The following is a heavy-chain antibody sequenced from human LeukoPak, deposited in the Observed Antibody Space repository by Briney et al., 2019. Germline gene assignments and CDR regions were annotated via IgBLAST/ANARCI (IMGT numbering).Heavy chain of an antibody. CDR2: ISYDGTNK. CDR3: ARDPLYTNSPPSYFDY. D-gene: IGHD2-2*02. J-gene: IGHJ4*02. CDR1: GFTFSSYA. Sequence: PGRSLRLSCAASGFTFSSYAMNWVRQAPGKGLEWVAIISYDGTNKDYADSVKGRFTISRDNSRNTLYLQMNSLRAEGTAVYYCARDPLYTNSPPSYFDYWGQGTLVTVSS. V-gene: IGHV3-30-3*01.